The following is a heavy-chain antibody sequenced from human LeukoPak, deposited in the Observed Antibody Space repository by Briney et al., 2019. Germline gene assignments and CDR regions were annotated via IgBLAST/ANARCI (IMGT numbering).Heavy chain of an antibody. Sequence: ASVKVSCKASGYTFTGYYMHWVRQAPGQGLEWMGWINPNSGGTNYAQKFQGGVTMTRDTSISTAYMELSRLRSDDTAVYYCARVRQLLPSLYDYWGQGALVTVSS. CDR3: ARVRQLLPSLYDY. CDR2: INPNSGGT. V-gene: IGHV1-2*02. D-gene: IGHD2-2*01. J-gene: IGHJ4*02. CDR1: GYTFTGYY.